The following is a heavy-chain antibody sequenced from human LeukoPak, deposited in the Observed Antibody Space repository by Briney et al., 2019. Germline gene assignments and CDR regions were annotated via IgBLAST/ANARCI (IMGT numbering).Heavy chain of an antibody. CDR2: ISNDGSNK. CDR3: AKEGLALLDY. D-gene: IGHD3-16*01. V-gene: IGHV3-30*18. Sequence: GRSLRLSCAVSGFTFSSYGMHWVRQAPGKGLEWVAVISNDGSNKYYADSVKGRFTISRDNSKNTLYLQMNSLRAEDTAVYYCAKEGLALLDYWGQGTLVTVSS. CDR1: GFTFSSYG. J-gene: IGHJ4*02.